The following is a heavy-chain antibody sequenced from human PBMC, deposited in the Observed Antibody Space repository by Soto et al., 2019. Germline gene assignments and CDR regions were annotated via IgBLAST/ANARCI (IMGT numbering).Heavy chain of an antibody. Sequence: QVQLVESGGGPVKPGGSLTLSCTASGFTFSDYFIHWIRQAPGKGLEWVSHISGNSKSTNYAGSVRGRFTISRDNTKNPVSLQKYGLRTEDTALYYCARGDYGDYFGYIGLDVWGHGTTVTVAS. D-gene: IGHD4-17*01. CDR2: ISGNSKST. V-gene: IGHV3-11*05. CDR3: ARGDYGDYFGYIGLDV. J-gene: IGHJ6*02. CDR1: GFTFSDYF.